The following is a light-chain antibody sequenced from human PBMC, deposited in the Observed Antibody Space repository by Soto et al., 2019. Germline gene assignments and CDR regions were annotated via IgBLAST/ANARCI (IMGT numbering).Light chain of an antibody. V-gene: IGKV3D-20*02. CDR2: GAS. CDR3: QQRNIWPPVT. CDR1: QSVSSSY. J-gene: IGKJ5*01. Sequence: EIVLTQSPGTLSLSPGERATLSCRASQSVSSSYLAWYQQKPGQAPRLLIYGASNRATGIPDRFSGSGSGTDFTLTISSLEPEDFAVYDCQQRNIWPPVTFGQGTRLEIK.